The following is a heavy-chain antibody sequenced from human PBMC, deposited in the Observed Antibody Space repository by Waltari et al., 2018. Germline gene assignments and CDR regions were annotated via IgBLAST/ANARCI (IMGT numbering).Heavy chain of an antibody. J-gene: IGHJ4*02. CDR2: IRYDGSNK. D-gene: IGHD6-19*01. V-gene: IGHV3-30*02. CDR3: AKGGGGQWLPLDY. CDR1: GFTFSSYG. Sequence: QVQLVESGGGVVQPGGSLRLSCAASGFTFSSYGMHWVRQAPGKGLEWGAFIRYDGSNKYYADSVKGRFTISRDNSKNTLYLQMNSLRAEDTAVYYCAKGGGGQWLPLDYWGQGTLVTVSS.